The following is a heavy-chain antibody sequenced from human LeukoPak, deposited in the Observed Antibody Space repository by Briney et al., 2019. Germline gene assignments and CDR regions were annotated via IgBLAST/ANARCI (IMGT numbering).Heavy chain of an antibody. CDR2: IWYDGSNK. Sequence: GGSLRLSCAASGFTFSSYGMHWVRQAPGKGLEWVAVIWYDGSNKYFADSVKGRFTISRDNSKNTLHLQMNSLRAEDTAAYYCARDYYSRFDYWGQGTLVTVSS. V-gene: IGHV3-33*01. J-gene: IGHJ4*02. D-gene: IGHD3-22*01. CDR1: GFTFSSYG. CDR3: ARDYYSRFDY.